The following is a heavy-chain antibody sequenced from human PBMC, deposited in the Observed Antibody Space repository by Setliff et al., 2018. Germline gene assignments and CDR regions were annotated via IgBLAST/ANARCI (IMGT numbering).Heavy chain of an antibody. D-gene: IGHD1-1*01. J-gene: IGHJ5*02. CDR1: GFTFTSHV. Sequence: GGSLRLSCVASGFTFTSHVMTWVRQAPGKGLEWVSAMSGSGGSINYADSVKGRFTISRDNSKNTLYLQMDSLRDDDTAVYYCAKPTQGQLALGAWGQGTLVTVSS. CDR3: AKPTQGQLALGA. V-gene: IGHV3-23*01. CDR2: MSGSGGSI.